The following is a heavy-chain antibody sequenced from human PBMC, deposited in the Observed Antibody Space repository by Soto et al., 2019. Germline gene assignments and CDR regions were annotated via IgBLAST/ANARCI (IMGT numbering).Heavy chain of an antibody. J-gene: IGHJ6*03. V-gene: IGHV4-59*01. D-gene: IGHD3-3*01. CDR1: GGSISSYY. Sequence: SETLSLTCTVSGGSISSYYWSWIRQPPGKGLEWIGYIYYSGSTNYNPSLKSRVTISVDTSKNQFSLKLSSVTAADTAVYYCARGWDRLRFLEWSPSRVYYYMDVWGKGTTVTVSS. CDR3: ARGWDRLRFLEWSPSRVYYYMDV. CDR2: IYYSGST.